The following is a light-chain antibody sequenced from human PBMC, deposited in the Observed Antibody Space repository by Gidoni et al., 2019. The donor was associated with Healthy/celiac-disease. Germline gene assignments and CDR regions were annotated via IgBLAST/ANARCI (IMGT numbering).Light chain of an antibody. Sequence: DIQMTQSPSSLSASVGDRVTITCRESQSISSYLNWYQQKPGKAPKLLIYAASSLQSGVPSRFSGSGSGKDFTLTISSLQPEDFATYYCQQSYSTPRTFGQXTKVEIK. CDR3: QQSYSTPRT. CDR2: AAS. J-gene: IGKJ1*01. V-gene: IGKV1-39*01. CDR1: QSISSY.